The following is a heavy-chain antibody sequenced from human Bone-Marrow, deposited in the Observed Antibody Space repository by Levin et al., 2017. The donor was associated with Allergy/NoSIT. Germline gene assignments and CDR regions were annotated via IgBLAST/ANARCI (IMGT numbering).Heavy chain of an antibody. D-gene: IGHD3-22*01. CDR1: GFTVSTNY. J-gene: IGHJ4*02. V-gene: IGHV3-53*01. Sequence: ASVKVSCVASGFTVSTNYMSWVRQAPGKGLEWVSAIYTGGSTYYADSVKGRFTISRDNSKNTLYLQMNSLRADDMALYYCARARAYYYDSSGYLDWGQGTPVTVSS. CDR3: ARARAYYYDSSGYLD. CDR2: IYTGGST.